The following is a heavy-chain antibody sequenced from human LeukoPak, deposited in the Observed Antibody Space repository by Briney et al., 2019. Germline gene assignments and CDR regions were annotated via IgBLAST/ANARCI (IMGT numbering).Heavy chain of an antibody. CDR2: IDGSGSNT. D-gene: IGHD5-18*01. V-gene: IGHV3-23*01. J-gene: IGHJ4*02. CDR1: GFTFSSYA. CDR3: AKEQGYSYGYIDY. Sequence: TGGSLRLSCAASGFTFSSYAMSWVRQAPGKGLEWVSTIDGSGSNTHYADSVKGRFTMSRDNSKNTLNLQMNSLRAEDTAVYYCAKEQGYSYGYIDYWGQGTLVTVSS.